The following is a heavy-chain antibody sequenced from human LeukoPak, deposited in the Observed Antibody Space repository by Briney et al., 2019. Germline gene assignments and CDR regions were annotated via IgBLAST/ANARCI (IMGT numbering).Heavy chain of an antibody. CDR3: AKDAGYCGGDCGFDY. J-gene: IGHJ4*02. D-gene: IGHD2-21*02. Sequence: GGSLRLSCAASEFTFSNYWMSWVRQAPGKGLEWVANIKEDGSEKYYVDSVKGRFTISRDNAKNSLYLQMNSLRAEDTAVYYCAKDAGYCGGDCGFDYWGQGTLVTVSS. V-gene: IGHV3-7*03. CDR2: IKEDGSEK. CDR1: EFTFSNYW.